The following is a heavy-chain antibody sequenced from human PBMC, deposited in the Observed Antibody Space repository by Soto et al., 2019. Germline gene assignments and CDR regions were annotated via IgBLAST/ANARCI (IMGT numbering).Heavy chain of an antibody. CDR2: IYDSGSP. Sequence: SETLSLTCTVSGGSVSSGDYYWSWIRQPPGQALEWIGYIYDSGSPYYNPSLRSRVIISADTSKNQISLKLTSATAADTAVYYCARGVGSSPPRYWGRGTLVTVSS. CDR1: GGSVSSGDYY. CDR3: ARGVGSSPPRY. V-gene: IGHV4-61*08. D-gene: IGHD1-26*01. J-gene: IGHJ4*02.